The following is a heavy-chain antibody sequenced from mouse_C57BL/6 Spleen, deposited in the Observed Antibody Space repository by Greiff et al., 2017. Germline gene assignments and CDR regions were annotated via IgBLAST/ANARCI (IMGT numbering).Heavy chain of an antibody. CDR2: IDPSDSYT. D-gene: IGHD2-4*01. J-gene: IGHJ4*01. CDR1: GYTFTSYW. Sequence: QVQLQQPGAELVMPGASVKLSCKASGYTFTSYWMHWVKQRPGQGLEWIGEIDPSDSYTNYNQKFKGKSTLTVDKSSSTAYMQLSSLTSEDSAVXYCARPNYEGAMDYWGQGTSVTVSS. V-gene: IGHV1-69*01. CDR3: ARPNYEGAMDY.